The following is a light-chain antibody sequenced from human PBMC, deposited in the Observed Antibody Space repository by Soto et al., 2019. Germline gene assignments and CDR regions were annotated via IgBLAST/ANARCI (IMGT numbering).Light chain of an antibody. Sequence: DIQMTQSPSSLSASVGDRVTITCRASQDIGSYLVWYQQKAGKPPKVLIYAASTLQSGVPSRFSGSGSGTDFTLTISSLQPEDVAAYYCQKYNRAPPWTFGQGTKVEL. CDR1: QDIGSY. V-gene: IGKV1-27*01. CDR3: QKYNRAPPWT. J-gene: IGKJ1*01. CDR2: AAS.